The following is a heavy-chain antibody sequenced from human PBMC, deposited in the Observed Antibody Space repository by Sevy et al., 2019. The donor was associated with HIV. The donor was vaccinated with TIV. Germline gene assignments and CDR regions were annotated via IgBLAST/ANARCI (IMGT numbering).Heavy chain of an antibody. CDR3: TTDGMYYDILTGYYRVVHY. Sequence: GGSLRLSCAGSGFTFSNAWMSWVRQAPGKGLEWVGRIKSKTDGGTADHAAPVKGRFTISRDDSKNTLYLQMNSLKTEDTALYYCTTDGMYYDILTGYYRVVHYWGQGTLVTVSS. V-gene: IGHV3-15*01. CDR1: GFTFSNAW. CDR2: IKSKTDGGTA. D-gene: IGHD3-9*01. J-gene: IGHJ4*02.